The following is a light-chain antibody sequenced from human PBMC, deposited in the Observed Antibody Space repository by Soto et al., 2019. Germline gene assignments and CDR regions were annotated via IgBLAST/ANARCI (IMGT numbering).Light chain of an antibody. CDR1: SSNIGSNT. V-gene: IGLV1-44*01. CDR2: SNN. CDR3: EACDDSRNATYV. Sequence: QSVLTQPPSASGTPGQRVTISCSGSSSNIGSNTVNWYQQLPGTAPKLLIYSNNQRPSGVPVRVSGSKSGTSASLAISGLQSEDEADDYCEACDDSRNATYVFGTGTKVTVL. J-gene: IGLJ1*01.